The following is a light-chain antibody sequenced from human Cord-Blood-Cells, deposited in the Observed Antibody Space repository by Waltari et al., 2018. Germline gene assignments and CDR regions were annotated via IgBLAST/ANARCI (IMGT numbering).Light chain of an antibody. CDR3: QVWDSSVV. V-gene: IGLV3-9*01. Sequence: SYELTQPLHVSVDLGQTATITCGGSNIGSKDVQWCQQTPGQPPVLVIYRDSNRPSGIPERFSGSNSGNTATLTISRAQAGDEADYYCQVWDSSVVFGGGTKLTVL. CDR2: RDS. J-gene: IGLJ2*01. CDR1: NIGSKD.